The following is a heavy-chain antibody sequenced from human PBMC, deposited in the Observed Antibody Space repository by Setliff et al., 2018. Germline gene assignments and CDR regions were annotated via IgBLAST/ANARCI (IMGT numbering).Heavy chain of an antibody. D-gene: IGHD7-27*01. CDR1: GGSFSGYY. J-gene: IGHJ5*02. Sequence: SETLSLTCAVYGGSFSGYYWSRIRQTPGKGLEWIGEINHSGSTNYNPSLKSRVTISVDTSKNQFSLKLSSVTAADTAVYYCARGYRASNWGQGGNWFDPWGQGTPVTVSS. CDR3: ARGYRASNWGQGGNWFDP. V-gene: IGHV4-34*01. CDR2: INHSGST.